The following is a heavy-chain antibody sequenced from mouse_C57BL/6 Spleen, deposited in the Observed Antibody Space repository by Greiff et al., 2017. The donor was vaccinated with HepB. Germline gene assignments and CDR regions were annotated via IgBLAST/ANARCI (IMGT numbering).Heavy chain of an antibody. D-gene: IGHD2-4*01. CDR2: IYPGDGDT. Sequence: VQLQQSGPELVKPGASVKISCKASGYAFSSSWMNWVKQRPGKGLEWIGRIYPGDGDTNYNGKFKGKATLTADKSSSTAYMQLSSLTSEDSAVYFCAGDYDGWFAYWGQGTLVTVSA. CDR1: GYAFSSSW. CDR3: AGDYDGWFAY. V-gene: IGHV1-82*01. J-gene: IGHJ3*01.